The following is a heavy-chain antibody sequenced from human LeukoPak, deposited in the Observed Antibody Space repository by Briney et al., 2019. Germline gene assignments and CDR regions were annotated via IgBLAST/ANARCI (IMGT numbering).Heavy chain of an antibody. V-gene: IGHV3-66*02. CDR3: ARDHYDFWSGYYRGYYYYGMDV. CDR1: GFTFSSYA. CDR2: IYSGGST. J-gene: IGHJ6*02. Sequence: GGSLRLSCAASGFTFSSYAMSWVRQAPGKGLEWVSVIYSGGSTYYADSVKGRFTISRDNSKNTLYLQMNSLRAEDTAVYYCARDHYDFWSGYYRGYYYYGMDVWGQGTTVTVSS. D-gene: IGHD3-3*01.